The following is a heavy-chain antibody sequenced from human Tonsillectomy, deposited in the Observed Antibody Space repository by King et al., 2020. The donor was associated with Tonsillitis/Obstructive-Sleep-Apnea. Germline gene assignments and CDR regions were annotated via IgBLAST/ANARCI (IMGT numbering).Heavy chain of an antibody. J-gene: IGHJ2*01. D-gene: IGHD2-2*01. CDR2: IKEDGSEK. Sequence: VQLVESGGGLVQPGGSLRLSCAASGFTFSRYWMSWVRQAPGKGLEWVANIKEDGSEKYYVDSVKGRITISRDNAKNSLYLQMNSLRAEDTAVYYCARSGYCSSTNCYWYFDLWGRGTLVIVSS. V-gene: IGHV3-7*01. CDR3: ARSGYCSSTNCYWYFDL. CDR1: GFTFSRYW.